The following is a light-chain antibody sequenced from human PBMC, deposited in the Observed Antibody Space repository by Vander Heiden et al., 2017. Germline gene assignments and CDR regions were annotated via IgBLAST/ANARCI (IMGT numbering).Light chain of an antibody. CDR3: VSFTPSSTPYV. Sequence: QSALTQPASVSGSPGQSITVSRTGTSSDFGGYKSVSWYQQHPGKAPKLMIYDVSNRPSGVSNRFSGSQSGNTASLTISGLQAEDEADYYCVSFTPSSTPYVFGTGTKVTVL. CDR2: DVS. CDR1: SSDFGGYKS. J-gene: IGLJ1*01. V-gene: IGLV2-14*03.